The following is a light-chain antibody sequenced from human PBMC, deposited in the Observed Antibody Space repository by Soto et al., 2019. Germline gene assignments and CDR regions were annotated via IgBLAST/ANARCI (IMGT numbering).Light chain of an antibody. CDR1: SSHIGSNT. CDR3: AAWDDSLNVV. J-gene: IGLJ2*01. V-gene: IGLV1-44*01. CDR2: SNN. Sequence: QSVLTQPPSASGTPGQRVTISCSGSSSHIGSNTINWYQQLPGTAPKLLIYSNNQRPSGVPDRFSGSKSGTSASLAISGLQSEDEADYYCAAWDDSLNVVFGGGTQLTVL.